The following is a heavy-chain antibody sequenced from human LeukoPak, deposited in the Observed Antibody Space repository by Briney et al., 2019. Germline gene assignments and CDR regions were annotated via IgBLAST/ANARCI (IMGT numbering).Heavy chain of an antibody. D-gene: IGHD2-2*01. V-gene: IGHV3-23*01. J-gene: IGHJ3*02. Sequence: GGSLRLSCAASGFTFSSYAMSWVRQAPGKGLEWVSAINGSGGSTYYADSVKGRFTISRDNSKNTLYLQMNSLRAEDTAVYYCAKGPPGTRYCSSTSCRHYAFDIWGQGTMVTVSS. CDR2: INGSGGST. CDR1: GFTFSSYA. CDR3: AKGPPGTRYCSSTSCRHYAFDI.